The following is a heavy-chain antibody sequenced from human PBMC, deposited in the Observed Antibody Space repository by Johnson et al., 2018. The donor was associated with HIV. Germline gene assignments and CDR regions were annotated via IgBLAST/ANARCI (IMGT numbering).Heavy chain of an antibody. CDR1: GLTASSNY. J-gene: IGHJ3*02. V-gene: IGHV3-66*01. D-gene: IGHD6-13*01. CDR2: IYSGGRT. CDR3: ARVGQLAETHAFDI. Sequence: MMLVESGGGLVQPGGSLRLSCAASGLTASSNYMNWVRQPPGKGLEWVSVIYSGGRTYSAHSVTGRSPISRANSNTTVYLQMNSLRAEDTAVYYCARVGQLAETHAFDIWGQGTMVTVSS.